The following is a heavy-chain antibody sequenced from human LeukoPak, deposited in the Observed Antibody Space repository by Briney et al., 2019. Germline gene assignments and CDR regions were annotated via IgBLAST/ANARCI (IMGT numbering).Heavy chain of an antibody. Sequence: GGSLRLFCAASGFTFSSYGMHWVRQAPGKGLEWVAVIWYDGSNKYYADSVKGRFTISRDNSKNTLYLQMNSLRAEDTAVYYCARDRCSSTSCHVDYWGQGTLVTVSS. CDR1: GFTFSSYG. J-gene: IGHJ4*02. CDR3: ARDRCSSTSCHVDY. D-gene: IGHD2-2*01. CDR2: IWYDGSNK. V-gene: IGHV3-33*01.